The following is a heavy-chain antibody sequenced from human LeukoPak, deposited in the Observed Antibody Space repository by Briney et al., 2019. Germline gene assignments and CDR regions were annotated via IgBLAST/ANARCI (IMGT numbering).Heavy chain of an antibody. Sequence: SVKVSCKASGGTFSSYAISWVRQAPGHGLEWMGRIIPILGIANYAQKVQGRVTITADKSTSTAYMELSSLRSEDTAVYYCARVTMVRGVFDPWGQGTLVTVSS. J-gene: IGHJ5*02. CDR1: GGTFSSYA. D-gene: IGHD3-10*01. CDR3: ARVTMVRGVFDP. CDR2: IIPILGIA. V-gene: IGHV1-69*04.